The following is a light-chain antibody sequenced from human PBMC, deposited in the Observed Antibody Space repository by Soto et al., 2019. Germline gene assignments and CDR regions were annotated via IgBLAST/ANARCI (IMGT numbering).Light chain of an antibody. CDR1: SGHSSYA. CDR2: LNSDGSH. CDR3: KTWGTGIHV. J-gene: IGLJ1*01. V-gene: IGLV4-69*01. Sequence: QPVLTQSPSASASLGASVKLTCTLSSGHSSYAIAWHQQQPEKGPRYLMKLNSDGSHSKGDGIPDRFSGSSSGAERYLIISSLQSEDEADYYCKTWGTGIHVCGTGTKRTVL.